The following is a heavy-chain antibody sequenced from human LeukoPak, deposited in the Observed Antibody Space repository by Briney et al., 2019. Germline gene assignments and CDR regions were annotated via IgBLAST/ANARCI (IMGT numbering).Heavy chain of an antibody. CDR2: IYHSGST. Sequence: SETLSLTCAVSGYSISSGYYWGWIRQPPGKGLEWIGSIYHSGSTYYNPSLKSRVTISVDTSKNQFSLKLSSVTAADTAVYYCARHYYGSALDYWGQGTLVTVSS. D-gene: IGHD3-10*01. CDR1: GYSISSGYY. CDR3: ARHYYGSALDY. J-gene: IGHJ4*02. V-gene: IGHV4-38-2*01.